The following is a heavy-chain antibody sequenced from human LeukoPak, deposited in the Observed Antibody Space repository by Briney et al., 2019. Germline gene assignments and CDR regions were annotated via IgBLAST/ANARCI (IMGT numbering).Heavy chain of an antibody. D-gene: IGHD3-3*01. Sequence: SETLSLTCAVSGGSISTSNSYWGWIRRPPGKGLEWVGSIYYSGDTYYNPSLKSRVTISVDTSKNQFSLILTSVTAADTAVYYCARQTGAGLFILPGGQGTLVTVSS. CDR2: IYYSGDT. V-gene: IGHV4-39*01. CDR3: ARQTGAGLFILP. J-gene: IGHJ4*02. CDR1: GGSISTSNSY.